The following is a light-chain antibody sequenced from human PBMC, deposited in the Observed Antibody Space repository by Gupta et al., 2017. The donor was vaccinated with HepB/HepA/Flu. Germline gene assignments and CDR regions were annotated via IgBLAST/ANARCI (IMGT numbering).Light chain of an antibody. J-gene: IGKJ3*01. CDR3: MQALQTPLFT. CDR2: LGS. Sequence: DIVMTQSPLSLPVTPGEPASISCRSSQSLLHSNGYNYLDWYLQKPGQSPQLLIYLGSNRASGVPDRFSGSGSGPDXTLKISXVEAEDVGVYYCMQALQTPLFTFGXGTKVDIK. CDR1: QSLLHSNGYNY. V-gene: IGKV2-28*01.